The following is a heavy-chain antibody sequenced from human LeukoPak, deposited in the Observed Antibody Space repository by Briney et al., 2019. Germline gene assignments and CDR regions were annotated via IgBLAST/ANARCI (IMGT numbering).Heavy chain of an antibody. D-gene: IGHD4-11*01. CDR1: GFTFSSYI. CDR2: VSGSGGTT. Sequence: GGSLRLSRAPSGFTFSSYIMTWVRQAPGKGLEWVSGVSGSGGTTYYADSVKGRFTISKDISKNTLYLQMHSLRAEDTAVYYCARDRQVMSNHQFEYWGQGTLVTVSS. V-gene: IGHV3-23*01. CDR3: ARDRQVMSNHQFEY. J-gene: IGHJ4*02.